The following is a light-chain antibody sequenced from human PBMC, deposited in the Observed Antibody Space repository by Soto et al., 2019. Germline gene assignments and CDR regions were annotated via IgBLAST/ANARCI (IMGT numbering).Light chain of an antibody. CDR2: AAS. CDR3: QQLNSYPPT. CDR1: QGISSY. Sequence: DIQLTQSPAFLSASVGDRVTITCRASQGISSYLAWYQQKPGKAPKLLFYAASTLQSGVPSRFSGSGSGTEFTLRISSLQPEDFATSYCQQLNSYPPTFGGGTTVALK. V-gene: IGKV1-9*01. J-gene: IGKJ4*01.